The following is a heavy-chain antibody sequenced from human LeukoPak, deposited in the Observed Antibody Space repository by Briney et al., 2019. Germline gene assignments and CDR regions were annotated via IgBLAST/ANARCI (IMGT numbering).Heavy chain of an antibody. V-gene: IGHV1-2*02. CDR2: INSYSGGT. CDR3: ARQGAAASFDH. J-gene: IGHJ4*02. CDR1: GYTFTTSY. D-gene: IGHD6-13*01. Sequence: ASVTVSCKASGYTFTTSYLHWVRQAPGQGFEWMGWINSYSGGTNSAQKFQGRVTMTRDTSISTAYMELSGLRSDDTAVYFCARQGAAASFDHWGQGTLVTVSS.